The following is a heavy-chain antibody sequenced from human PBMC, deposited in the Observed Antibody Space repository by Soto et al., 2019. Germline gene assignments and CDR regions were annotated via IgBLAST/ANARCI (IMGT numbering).Heavy chain of an antibody. CDR2: IFSDEAK. Sequence: QVTLKESGPVLVKPTETLTLTCTVSGFSLWNTRVGVAWIRQPTGKALEWLAHIFSDEAKSYNTSLRSRLTISKDTSKSQVVLTMANMDPVDTGTYFCARIGPDSYDILTAQSVNFDYWGQGTLVTVPS. CDR1: GFSLWNTRVG. D-gene: IGHD3-9*01. J-gene: IGHJ4*02. CDR3: ARIGPDSYDILTAQSVNFDY. V-gene: IGHV2-26*01.